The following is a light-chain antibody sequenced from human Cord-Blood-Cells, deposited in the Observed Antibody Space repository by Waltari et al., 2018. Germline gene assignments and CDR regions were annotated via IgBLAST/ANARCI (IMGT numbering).Light chain of an antibody. CDR1: QGISSY. V-gene: IGKV1-33*01. Sequence: IQLSQSPSSLSLSVTDRVSLTCQASQGISSYLNWYQQKPGKAPKLLIYDASSLETGVPSRFSGSGSGTDFTFTISSLQPEDIATYYCQQYYNIPLTFGGGTKLEIK. CDR2: DAS. CDR3: QQYYNIPLT. J-gene: IGKJ4*01.